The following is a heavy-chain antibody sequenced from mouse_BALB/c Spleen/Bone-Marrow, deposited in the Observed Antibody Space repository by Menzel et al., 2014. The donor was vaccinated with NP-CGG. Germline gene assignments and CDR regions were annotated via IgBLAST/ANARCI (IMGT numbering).Heavy chain of an antibody. Sequence: LVESGPDLVRPGSSVKMSCKASDYTFTTYWMHWVKQRPGQGLEWIGMIDPSTSETRLNQKFKDKATLIVDKSSNTAYMQLSSLTSEDSAVYYCARRILAMDYWGQGTSVTVSS. CDR3: ARRILAMDY. CDR2: IDPSTSET. CDR1: DYTFTTYW. V-gene: IGHV1-52*01. J-gene: IGHJ4*01.